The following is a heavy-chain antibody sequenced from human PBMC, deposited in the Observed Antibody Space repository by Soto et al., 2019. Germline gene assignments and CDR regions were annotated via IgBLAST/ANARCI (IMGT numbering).Heavy chain of an antibody. D-gene: IGHD3-16*01. CDR1: GGSLSSYY. J-gene: IGHJ4*02. V-gene: IGHV4-59*01. CDR3: ARTWGSTSDF. CDR2: IYYSGST. Sequence: QVQLQESGPGLVKPSETLSLTCVVSGGSLSSYYWSWIRQPPGKGLEWIGYIYYSGSTNYNPSLKRRVTISVDTSKNQFSLKLSSVTAADTAVYYCARTWGSTSDFWGRGTLVTVSS.